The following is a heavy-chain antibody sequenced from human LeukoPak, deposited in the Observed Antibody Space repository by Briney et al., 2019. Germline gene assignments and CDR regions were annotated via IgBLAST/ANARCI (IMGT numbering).Heavy chain of an antibody. CDR3: ARRFSATIDAFDI. D-gene: IGHD3-3*01. CDR2: IYPGDSDT. V-gene: IGHV5-51*01. J-gene: IGHJ3*02. Sequence: GESLKISWKGSGYSFTSYWIGLVRQMPGKGLEWMGIIYPGDSDTRYSPSFQGQVTNSADKSISTAYLQWSSPKASDTAMYYCARRFSATIDAFDIWGQGTMVTVSS. CDR1: GYSFTSYW.